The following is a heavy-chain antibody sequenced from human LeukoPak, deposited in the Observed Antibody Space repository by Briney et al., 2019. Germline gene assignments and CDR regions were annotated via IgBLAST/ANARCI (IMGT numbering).Heavy chain of an antibody. CDR2: ISGSGGST. Sequence: GGSLRLSCAASGFTFSNHVMIWVRQAPGKGLEWVSSISGSGGSTYYADSVKGRFTISRDNSKNTLYLQMNSLRAEDTAVYYCAKVSGITTLWGQGTLVTVSS. D-gene: IGHD3-22*01. J-gene: IGHJ4*02. CDR3: AKVSGITTL. V-gene: IGHV3-23*01. CDR1: GFTFSNHV.